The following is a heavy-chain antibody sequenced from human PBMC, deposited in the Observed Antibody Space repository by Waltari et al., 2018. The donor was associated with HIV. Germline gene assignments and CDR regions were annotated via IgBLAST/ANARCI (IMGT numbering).Heavy chain of an antibody. D-gene: IGHD3-10*01. V-gene: IGHV4-34*02. CDR2: TTPAGGA. J-gene: IGHJ6*02. CDR3: ARGEGLLLGDVSFFRIHEPSYYYNGLDV. Sequence: QVRLQQWGAGLLRPAETLSLTCAVYGGSFSNFFWLWGRPSHARGPVWLGETTPAGGATYNPSVKSRISISVDTSKNQFFLNLKSGTAADTAVYYCARGEGLLLGDVSFFRIHEPSYYYNGLDVWGQGTTVVISS. CDR1: GGSFSNFF.